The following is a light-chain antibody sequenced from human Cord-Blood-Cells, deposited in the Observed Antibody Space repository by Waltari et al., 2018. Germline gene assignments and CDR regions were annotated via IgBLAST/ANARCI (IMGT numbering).Light chain of an antibody. Sequence: EIVMTQSTSTLSVSPGERATLSRRASQSVSSNLAWYQQKPGQAPRLLIYGASIRATGIPARFSGSGAGTESTLTIRSLQSEDFAVYYCQKYNNWPLTFGGGTKVEIK. V-gene: IGKV3D-15*01. CDR2: GAS. J-gene: IGKJ4*01. CDR1: QSVSSN. CDR3: QKYNNWPLT.